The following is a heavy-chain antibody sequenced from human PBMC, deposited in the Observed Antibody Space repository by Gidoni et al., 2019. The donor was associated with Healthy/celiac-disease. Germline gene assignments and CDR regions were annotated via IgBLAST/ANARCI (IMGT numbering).Heavy chain of an antibody. CDR1: GFTFSDYY. CDR3: ARDIRVKITMVRGVIPHPENWFDP. CDR2: ISSSGSTI. J-gene: IGHJ5*02. V-gene: IGHV3-11*01. Sequence: QVQLVESGGGLVKPGGSLGLSCAASGFTFSDYYMSGIRQAPGKGLEWVSYISSSGSTIYYADSVKGRFTISRDNAKNSLYLQMNSLRAEDTAVYYCARDIRVKITMVRGVIPHPENWFDPWGQGTLVTVSS. D-gene: IGHD3-10*01.